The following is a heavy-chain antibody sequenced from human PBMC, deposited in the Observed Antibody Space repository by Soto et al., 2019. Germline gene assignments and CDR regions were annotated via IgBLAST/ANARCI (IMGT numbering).Heavy chain of an antibody. CDR3: ARQPRGPGYGERGLYFDY. J-gene: IGHJ4*02. V-gene: IGHV4-39*01. CDR1: GGSTNSRSDY. Sequence: SETLSLTCTVSGGSTNSRSDYWGWIRQPPGKGLEWIGSVYYSGSTHDNPSLQSRVTISVDTSRYQFSLNLISVTAADTAVYFCARQPRGPGYGERGLYFDYWGQGTLVTVSS. D-gene: IGHD3-16*01. CDR2: VYYSGST.